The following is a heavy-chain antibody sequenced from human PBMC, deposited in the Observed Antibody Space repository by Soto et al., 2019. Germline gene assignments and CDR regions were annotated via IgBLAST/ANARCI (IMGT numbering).Heavy chain of an antibody. V-gene: IGHV3-49*03. Sequence: PGGSLRLSCTASGFTFGDYAMSWFRQAPGKGLEWVGFIRSKAYGGTTEYAASVKGRFTISRDESKSIAYLQMNSLKTEDTAVYYCTRDSPSRLLSRGGDYYYYYGMDVWGQGTTVTVSS. D-gene: IGHD3-3*01. CDR2: IRSKAYGGTT. CDR1: GFTFGDYA. CDR3: TRDSPSRLLSRGGDYYYYYGMDV. J-gene: IGHJ6*02.